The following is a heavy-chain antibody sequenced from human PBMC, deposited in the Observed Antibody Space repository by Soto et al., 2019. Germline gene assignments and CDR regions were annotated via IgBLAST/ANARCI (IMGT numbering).Heavy chain of an antibody. V-gene: IGHV2-26*01. CDR1: GFSLNNTRVG. D-gene: IGHD2-15*01. CDR3: AQIPSYGSTWEDDFCYYGMDV. Sequence: QVTLKESGPVLVRPTETLTLTCTVSGFSLNNTRVGVSWIRQPPGKAPEWLAHIFSIDEKSYSPSLRTRLTIPNDIAIGQVVLIMPNMNPLDTATYFCAQIPSYGSTWEDDFCYYGMDVWGPGTTVTVSS. CDR2: IFSIDEK. J-gene: IGHJ6*02.